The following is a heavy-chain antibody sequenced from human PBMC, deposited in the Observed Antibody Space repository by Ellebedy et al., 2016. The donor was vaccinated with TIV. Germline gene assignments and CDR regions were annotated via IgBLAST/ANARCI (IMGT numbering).Heavy chain of an antibody. CDR2: IIPIFGTA. J-gene: IGHJ4*02. CDR1: GGTFSSYA. V-gene: IGHV1-69*13. D-gene: IGHD3-22*01. CDR3: TRGGDAYYYDSSGYYGYPYYCDY. Sequence: SVKVSXKASGGTFSSYAISWVRQAPGQGLEWMGGIIPIFGTANYAQKFQGRVTITADESTSTAYMELSSLRSEDTAVYYCTRGGDAYYYDSSGYYGYPYYCDYWGQGTLVTVSS.